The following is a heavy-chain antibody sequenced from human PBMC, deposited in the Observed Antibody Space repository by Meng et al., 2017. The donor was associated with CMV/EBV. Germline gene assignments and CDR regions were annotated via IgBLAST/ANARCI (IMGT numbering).Heavy chain of an antibody. D-gene: IGHD3-10*01. Sequence: LVQSGGEVQEPGVSVKVSCKAFGYPFTSYGISWGRQAPGQGLEWMGWISAYNGNTNYAQKLQGRVTMTTDTSTSTAYMELRSLRSDDTAVYYCARNYYGSGSWFDPWGQGTLVTVSS. CDR1: GYPFTSYG. J-gene: IGHJ5*02. CDR3: ARNYYGSGSWFDP. V-gene: IGHV1-18*01. CDR2: ISAYNGNT.